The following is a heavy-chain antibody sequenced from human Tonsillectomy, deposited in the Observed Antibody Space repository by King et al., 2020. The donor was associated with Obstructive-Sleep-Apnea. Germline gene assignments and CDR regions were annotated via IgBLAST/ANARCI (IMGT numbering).Heavy chain of an antibody. CDR1: GDSINSYY. Sequence: QLQESGPGLVKPSETLSLTCTVSGDSINSYYWSWIRQPPGKGLEVVGDIYYSGSTNYNPPLKSRATMAVDTSKTQFSLRLSSVTAADTAVYYCARDRSHYDSSDFYPYGMDVWGQGTTVTVSS. J-gene: IGHJ6*02. CDR3: ARDRSHYDSSDFYPYGMDV. D-gene: IGHD3-22*01. V-gene: IGHV4-59*01. CDR2: IYYSGST.